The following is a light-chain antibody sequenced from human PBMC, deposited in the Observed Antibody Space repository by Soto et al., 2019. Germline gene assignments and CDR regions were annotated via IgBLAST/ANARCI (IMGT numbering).Light chain of an antibody. CDR3: QQYNNWPLT. Sequence: EIGMTQSPATLSGSAGERATLSCRASQSVSRDLAWHQQRPGQAPRLLIYGASTRATGVPARFSGGGYGTEFTLTITSLQPEDFAVYWCQQYNNWPLTFGPGTRLEIK. CDR2: GAS. V-gene: IGKV3D-15*01. CDR1: QSVSRD. J-gene: IGKJ5*01.